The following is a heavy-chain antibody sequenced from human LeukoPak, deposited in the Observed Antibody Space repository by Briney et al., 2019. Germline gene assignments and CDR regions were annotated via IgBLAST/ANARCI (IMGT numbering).Heavy chain of an antibody. CDR2: INPNSGGT. V-gene: IGHV1-2*02. CDR1: GYTFTGYC. Sequence: ASVKVSCKASGYTFTGYCMHWVRQAPGQGLEWMGWINPNSGGTNYAQKFQGRVTMTRDTSISTAYMELSRLRSDDTAVYYCARGSYSSSWYKFDPWGQGTLVTVSS. CDR3: ARGSYSSSWYKFDP. J-gene: IGHJ5*02. D-gene: IGHD6-13*01.